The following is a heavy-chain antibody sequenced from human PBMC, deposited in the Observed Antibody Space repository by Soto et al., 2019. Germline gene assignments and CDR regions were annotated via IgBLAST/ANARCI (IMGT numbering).Heavy chain of an antibody. CDR2: IRSKANSYAT. J-gene: IGHJ3*02. CDR3: TSLEYYYDSSGYYALDAFDI. D-gene: IGHD3-22*01. CDR1: GFTFSGSA. V-gene: IGHV3-73*02. Sequence: EVQLVESGGGLVQPGGSLKLSCAASGFTFSGSAMHWVRQASGKGLEWVGRIRSKANSYATAYAASVKGRFTISRDDSKTTAYLQMNSLKTEETAVYYCTSLEYYYDSSGYYALDAFDIWGQGTMVTVSS.